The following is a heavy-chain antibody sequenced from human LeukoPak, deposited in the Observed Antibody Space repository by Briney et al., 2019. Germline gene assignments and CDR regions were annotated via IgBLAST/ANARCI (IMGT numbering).Heavy chain of an antibody. D-gene: IGHD3-22*01. Sequence: GESLKISCKGSGYSFTSYWIGWVRQMPGKGLEWMGIIYPGDSDTRYSPSFQGQVTISTDKSISTAYLQWSSLKASDTAMYYCARDRTYYYDPQDVFDIWGQGTMVTVSS. CDR2: IYPGDSDT. J-gene: IGHJ3*02. CDR1: GYSFTSYW. V-gene: IGHV5-51*01. CDR3: ARDRTYYYDPQDVFDI.